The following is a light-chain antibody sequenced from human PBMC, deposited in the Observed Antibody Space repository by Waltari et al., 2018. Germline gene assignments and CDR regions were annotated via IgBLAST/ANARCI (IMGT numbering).Light chain of an antibody. J-gene: IGKJ3*01. CDR1: QSVSNN. Sequence: EIVMTQSPVTLSVSPGERATLSCRASQSVSNNLAWNQQKPGQAPRLLIYGPSTRASGIPARFSGSGSGTEFTLTISSLQSEDFAVYFCQQYNNWPPNTFGPGTKVDFK. CDR2: GPS. CDR3: QQYNNWPPNT. V-gene: IGKV3-15*01.